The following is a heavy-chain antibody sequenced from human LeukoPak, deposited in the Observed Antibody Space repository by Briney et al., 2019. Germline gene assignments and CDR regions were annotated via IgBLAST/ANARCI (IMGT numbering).Heavy chain of an antibody. Sequence: GGSLRLSCAASGFSISTYSMNWVRQAPGKGPEWVSSISSSGSYTHYADSVQGRFTISRDNAKNSLYLQMNSLRAEDTAVYYCARVHYNTAMVDIDYWGQGTLVTVSS. CDR2: ISSSGSYT. J-gene: IGHJ4*02. CDR3: ARVHYNTAMVDIDY. CDR1: GFSISTYS. V-gene: IGHV3-21*01. D-gene: IGHD5-18*01.